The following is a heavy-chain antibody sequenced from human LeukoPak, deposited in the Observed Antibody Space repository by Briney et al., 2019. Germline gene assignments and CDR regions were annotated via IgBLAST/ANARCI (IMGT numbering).Heavy chain of an antibody. CDR2: IQSGGNI. CDR1: GLSISDQY. J-gene: IGHJ3*02. Sequence: GGSLRLSCAASGLSISDQYMSWVRQAPGKGLEWVSIIQSGGNIYYADSVKGRFTISRDNSKNTVYLQMNSLRAEDTAVYYCARDPTVTNFHDAFDIWGQGTMVTVSS. CDR3: ARDPTVTNFHDAFDI. D-gene: IGHD4-17*01. V-gene: IGHV3-53*01.